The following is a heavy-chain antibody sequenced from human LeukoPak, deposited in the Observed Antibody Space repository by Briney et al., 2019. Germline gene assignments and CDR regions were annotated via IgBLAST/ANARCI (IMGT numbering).Heavy chain of an antibody. CDR3: AKDIISAVTTRYYYYGMDV. J-gene: IGHJ6*02. V-gene: IGHV3-43*02. D-gene: IGHD4-17*01. CDR2: ISGDGGST. CDR1: GFTFDDYA. Sequence: GGSLRLSCAASGFTFDDYAMHWVRHAPGKGLEWVSLISGDGGSTYYADSVKGRFTISRDNSKNSLYLQMNSLRTEDTALYYCAKDIISAVTTRYYYYGMDVWGQGTTVTVSS.